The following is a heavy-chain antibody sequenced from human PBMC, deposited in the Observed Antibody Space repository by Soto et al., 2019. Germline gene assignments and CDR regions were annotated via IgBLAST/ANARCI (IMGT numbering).Heavy chain of an antibody. J-gene: IGHJ4*02. Sequence: QVQLVESGGGGVQPGRSLRLSCAASGFTFSSYGMHWVRQAPGKGLEWVAVIWYDGSNKYYADSVKGRFTISRDNSKNTLYLQMNSLRAEDTAVYYCARDLRFLEWLSPFDYWGQGTLVTVSS. CDR2: IWYDGSNK. D-gene: IGHD3-3*01. CDR3: ARDLRFLEWLSPFDY. V-gene: IGHV3-33*01. CDR1: GFTFSSYG.